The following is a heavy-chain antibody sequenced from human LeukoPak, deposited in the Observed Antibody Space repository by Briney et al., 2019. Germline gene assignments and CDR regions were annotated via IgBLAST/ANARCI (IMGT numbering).Heavy chain of an antibody. D-gene: IGHD5-18*01. CDR2: IYYSGST. J-gene: IGHJ4*02. CDR3: ARVSGIQLWLRSPTFDY. V-gene: IGHV4-30-4*02. CDR1: GGSISSGDYY. Sequence: SETLSLTCTVSGGSISSGDYYWSWIRQPPGKGLEWIGYIYYSGSTYYNPSLKSRVTISVDTSKNQFSLKLSSVTAADTAVYYCARVSGIQLWLRSPTFDYWGQGTLVTVSS.